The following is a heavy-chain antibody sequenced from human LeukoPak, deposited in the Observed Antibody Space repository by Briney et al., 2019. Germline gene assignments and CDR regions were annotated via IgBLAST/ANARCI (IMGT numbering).Heavy chain of an antibody. CDR3: ARDWFGSGRLDP. J-gene: IGHJ5*02. D-gene: IGHD3-10*01. Sequence: SQTLSLTCTVSGGSISSGGYYWSWIRQHPGKGLEWIGYIYYSGSTYYNPSLKSRVTISIDTSKNQFSLKLSSVTSADTAVYYRARDWFGSGRLDPWGQGTLVTVSS. CDR1: GGSISSGGYY. V-gene: IGHV4-31*03. CDR2: IYYSGST.